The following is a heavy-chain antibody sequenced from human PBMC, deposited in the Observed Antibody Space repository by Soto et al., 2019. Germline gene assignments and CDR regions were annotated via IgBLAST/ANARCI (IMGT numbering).Heavy chain of an antibody. J-gene: IGHJ4*02. V-gene: IGHV1-18*01. D-gene: IGHD3-16*01. Sequence: QVQLVQSGAEVKKPGASVKVSCKASGYTFTNFGISWVRQAPGQGLEWMGWISAYNGNTNYAQKFQGRVTMTTDTSTSKAYMEVGSLRFDDAAVYYWARGGTPIDYWGQGTLVTVSS. CDR2: ISAYNGNT. CDR3: ARGGTPIDY. CDR1: GYTFTNFG.